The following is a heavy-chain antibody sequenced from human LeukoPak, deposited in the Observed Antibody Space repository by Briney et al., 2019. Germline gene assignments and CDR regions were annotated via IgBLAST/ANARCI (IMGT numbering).Heavy chain of an antibody. CDR3: AKQWLVRY. V-gene: IGHV3-30-3*01. J-gene: IGHJ4*02. D-gene: IGHD6-19*01. CDR2: ISYDGSNK. Sequence: GGSLRLSCAASGFTFSSYAMHWVRQAPGKGLEWVAVISYDGSNKYYADSVKGRFTISRDNSKNTLYLQMNSLRAEDTAVYYCAKQWLVRYWGQGTLVTVSS. CDR1: GFTFSSYA.